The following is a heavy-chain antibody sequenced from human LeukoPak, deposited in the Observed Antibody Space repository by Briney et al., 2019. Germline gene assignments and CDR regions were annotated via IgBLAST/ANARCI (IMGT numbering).Heavy chain of an antibody. J-gene: IGHJ5*02. CDR2: INHSGST. CDR3: ARMGGSGSSQYNWFDP. CDR1: GDSISTTSYF. V-gene: IGHV4-39*07. Sequence: SETLSLTCTVSGDSISTTSYFWAWIRQPPGKGLEWIGEINHSGSTNYNPSLKSRVTISVDTSKNQFSLKLSSVTAADTAVYYCARMGGSGSSQYNWFDPWGQGTLVTVSS. D-gene: IGHD3-10*01.